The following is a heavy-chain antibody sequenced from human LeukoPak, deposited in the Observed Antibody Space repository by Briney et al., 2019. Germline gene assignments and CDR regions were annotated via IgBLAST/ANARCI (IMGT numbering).Heavy chain of an antibody. D-gene: IGHD3-10*01. CDR3: ARERGYGSLYYYYMDV. CDR2: IYYSGST. J-gene: IGHJ6*03. Sequence: SQTLSLTCTVSGGSISSGSYYWSWIRQPAGKGLEWIGYIYYSGSTNYNPSLKSRVTISVDTSKNQFSLKLSSVTAADTAVYYCARERGYGSLYYYYMDVWGKGTTVTVSS. V-gene: IGHV4-61*10. CDR1: GGSISSGSYY.